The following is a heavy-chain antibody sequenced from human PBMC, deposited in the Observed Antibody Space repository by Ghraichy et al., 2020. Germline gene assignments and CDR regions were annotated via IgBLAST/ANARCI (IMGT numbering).Heavy chain of an antibody. CDR3: TRSLVPTLSHWFDP. V-gene: IGHV4-31*03. CDR2: IFYSGST. Sequence: SETLSLTCTVSGDSINSGTYYWSWIRQHPVKGLEWIGYIFYSGSTYYNPSLKSRVTISLDTSKNQFSLKVSSVTAADTAVYYCTRSLVPTLSHWFDPWGQGTLVTVSS. J-gene: IGHJ5*02. CDR1: GDSINSGTYY. D-gene: IGHD5-12*01.